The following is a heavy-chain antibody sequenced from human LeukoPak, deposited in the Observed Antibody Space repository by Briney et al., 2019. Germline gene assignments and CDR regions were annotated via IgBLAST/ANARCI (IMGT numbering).Heavy chain of an antibody. Sequence: GGSLRLSCAASGFTFSSYEMNWVRQAPGKGLEWVSKISSGGTSVYSADSVKGRFTISRDNAKNSLYLQMNSLRAEDTAVYYCARSPLRGSRYFDYWGQGTLVTVSS. CDR2: ISSGGTSV. CDR1: GFTFSSYE. V-gene: IGHV3-48*03. CDR3: ARSPLRGSRYFDY. J-gene: IGHJ4*02. D-gene: IGHD6-6*01.